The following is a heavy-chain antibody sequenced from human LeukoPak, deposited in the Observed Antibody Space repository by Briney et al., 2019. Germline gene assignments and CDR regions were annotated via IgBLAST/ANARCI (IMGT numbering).Heavy chain of an antibody. CDR3: AKDGVDCSSTSCYSMPFYYYYYGMDV. CDR2: ISSNGGST. V-gene: IGHV3-64*04. Sequence: GGSLRLSCSASGFTFSSYAMHWVRQAPGKGLEYVSAISSNGGSTYYADSVKGRFTISRDNSKNTLYLQMNSLRAEDTAVYYCAKDGVDCSSTSCYSMPFYYYYYGMDVWGQGTTVTVSS. J-gene: IGHJ6*02. CDR1: GFTFSSYA. D-gene: IGHD2-2*01.